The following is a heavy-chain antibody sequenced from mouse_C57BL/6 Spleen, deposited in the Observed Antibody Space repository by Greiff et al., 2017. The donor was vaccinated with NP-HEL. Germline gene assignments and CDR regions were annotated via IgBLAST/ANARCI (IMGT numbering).Heavy chain of an antibody. Sequence: EVNVVESGAELVKPGASVKLSCTASGFNIKDYYMHWVKQRTEQGLEWIGRIDPEDGETKYAPKFQGKATITADTSSNTAYLQLSSLTSEDTAVYYCARRDGSSPSWFAYWGQGTLVTVSA. V-gene: IGHV14-2*01. CDR3: ARRDGSSPSWFAY. J-gene: IGHJ3*01. CDR1: GFNIKDYY. CDR2: IDPEDGET. D-gene: IGHD1-1*01.